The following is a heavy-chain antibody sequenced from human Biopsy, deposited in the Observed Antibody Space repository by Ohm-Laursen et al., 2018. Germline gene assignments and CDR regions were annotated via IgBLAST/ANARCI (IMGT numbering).Heavy chain of an antibody. J-gene: IGHJ3*01. CDR1: GYNFNAYY. CDR3: ARLASSEYRRDPLDV. D-gene: IGHD5-18*01. V-gene: IGHV1-2*02. CDR2: INPNNGGT. Sequence: ASVKVSCKASGYNFNAYYMQWVRQAPGQGLEWMGWINPNNGGTNYAHKFQGRVTMTRDTSISTAYMHLSGLTSDDTAVYYCARLASSEYRRDPLDVWGQGTMVTVSS.